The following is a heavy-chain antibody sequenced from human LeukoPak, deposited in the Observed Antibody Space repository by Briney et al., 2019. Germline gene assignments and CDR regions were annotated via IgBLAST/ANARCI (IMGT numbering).Heavy chain of an antibody. Sequence: PSETLSLTCTVSGGSISSGSYYWSWIRQPAGKGLEWIGRIYTSGSTNYNPSLKSRVTISVDTSKNQFSLKLSSVTAADTAVYYCARADRSGPYYYYYMDVWGKGTTVTVSS. V-gene: IGHV4-61*02. CDR1: GGSISSGSYY. CDR2: IYTSGST. CDR3: ARADRSGPYYYYYMDV. J-gene: IGHJ6*03. D-gene: IGHD2-15*01.